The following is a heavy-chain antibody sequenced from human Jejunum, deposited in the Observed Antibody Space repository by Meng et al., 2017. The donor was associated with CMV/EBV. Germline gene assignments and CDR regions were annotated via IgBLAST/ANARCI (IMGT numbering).Heavy chain of an antibody. CDR3: ATAPRGDYEPYYYYGVDV. CDR2: IIPIFRTT. V-gene: IGHV1-69*05. D-gene: IGHD4-17*01. CDR1: NSYA. J-gene: IGHJ6*02. Sequence: NSYAISWVRQAPGQGLEWMGGIIPIFRTTNYAQRFQGRATITTGESTSTVYMELSSLTSDDTAVYYCATAPRGDYEPYYYYGVDVWGPGTTVTVSS.